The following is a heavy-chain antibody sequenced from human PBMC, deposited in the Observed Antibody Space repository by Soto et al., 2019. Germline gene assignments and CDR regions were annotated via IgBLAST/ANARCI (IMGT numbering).Heavy chain of an antibody. CDR2: ISYDGSNK. CDR1: GFTFSSYA. V-gene: IGHV3-30*04. J-gene: IGHJ4*02. D-gene: IGHD3-22*01. CDR3: ARELTGYYDSSGYPDY. Sequence: GGSLRLSCAASGFTFSSYAMHWVRQAPGKGLEWVAVISYDGSNKYYADSVRGRFTISRDNSKNTLSLQMNSLRAEDTAVYNCARELTGYYDSSGYPDYWGQGT.